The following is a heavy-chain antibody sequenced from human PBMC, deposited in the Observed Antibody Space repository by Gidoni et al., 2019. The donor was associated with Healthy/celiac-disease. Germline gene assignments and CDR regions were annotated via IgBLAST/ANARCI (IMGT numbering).Heavy chain of an antibody. CDR3: ARDGYGYNYYYGMDV. CDR2: IRSSGSTI. CDR1: GVTFSDSY. Sequence: QVQLVESGGGLVKPGGSLRLYCAASGVTFSDSYMSWIRQAPGKGLECVSYIRSSGSTIYYADSVKGRFTIYRDNAKNSLYLQMNSLRAEDTAVYYCARDGYGYNYYYGMDVWGQGTTVTVSS. J-gene: IGHJ6*02. V-gene: IGHV3-11*01. D-gene: IGHD5-18*01.